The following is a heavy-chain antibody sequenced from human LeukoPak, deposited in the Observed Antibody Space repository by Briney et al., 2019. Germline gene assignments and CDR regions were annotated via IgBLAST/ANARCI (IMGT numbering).Heavy chain of an antibody. J-gene: IGHJ4*02. Sequence: SETLSLTGTVSGGSISTYYWSWLRQPPGKGLEWIAYIYYTGRTDYNPSLKSRVTISVDTSNNEFSLKLSSVTAAETAVYYCAKGENPFDYWGRGTLVTVSS. CDR3: AKGENPFDY. CDR1: GGSISTYY. CDR2: IYYTGRT. V-gene: IGHV4-59*01.